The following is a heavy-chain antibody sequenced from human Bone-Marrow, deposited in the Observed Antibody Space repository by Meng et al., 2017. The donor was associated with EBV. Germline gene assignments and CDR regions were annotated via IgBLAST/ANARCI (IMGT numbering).Heavy chain of an antibody. CDR3: ASESGRGFTPDY. J-gene: IGHJ4*02. D-gene: IGHD3-10*01. CDR2: LIPLSDAP. CDR1: VRTFRSDA. V-gene: IGHV1-69*01. Sequence: SGAEGTRAGLAVKASRKPSVRTFRSDAISWVRQAPGQGLEWMGGLIPLSDAPHYAQKFQGRVTITADESTSTHYLDLSGLRAEDTAVYYCASESGRGFTPDYWGQGTLVTVSS.